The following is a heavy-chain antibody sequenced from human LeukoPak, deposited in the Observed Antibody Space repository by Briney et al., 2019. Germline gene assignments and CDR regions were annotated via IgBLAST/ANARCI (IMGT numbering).Heavy chain of an antibody. CDR3: ARGDWRPVDTMIVVPGGFDP. J-gene: IGHJ5*02. CDR2: ISYDGSNK. CDR1: GFTFSSYA. D-gene: IGHD3-22*01. V-gene: IGHV3-30-3*01. Sequence: GRSLRLSCAASGFTFSSYAMHWVRQAPGKGLEWVAVISYDGSNKYYADSVKGRFTISRDNSKNTLYLQMNNLRAEDTAVYYCARGDWRPVDTMIVVPGGFDPWGQGTLVTVSS.